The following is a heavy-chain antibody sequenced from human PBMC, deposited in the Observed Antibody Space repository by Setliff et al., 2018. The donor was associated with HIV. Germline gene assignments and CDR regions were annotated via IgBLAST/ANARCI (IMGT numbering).Heavy chain of an antibody. V-gene: IGHV1-8*01. CDR1: GYTFTKYG. CDR2: MNPNSGNT. J-gene: IGHJ5*02. CDR3: ARGGYYYGSGKGNWFDP. Sequence: ASVKVSCKASGYTFTKYGISWVRQAPGQGLEWMGWMNPNSGNTGYAQKFQGRVTMTRNTSISTAYMELSSLRSEDTAVYYCARGGYYYGSGKGNWFDPWGQGTLVTVSS. D-gene: IGHD3-10*01.